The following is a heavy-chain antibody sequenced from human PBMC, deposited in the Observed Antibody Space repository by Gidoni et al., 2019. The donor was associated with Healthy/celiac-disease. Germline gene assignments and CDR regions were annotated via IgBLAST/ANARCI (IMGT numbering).Heavy chain of an antibody. CDR3: ARGDFWSGYHGKHYYGMDV. D-gene: IGHD3-3*01. J-gene: IGHJ6*02. V-gene: IGHV4-59*01. Sequence: QVQLQESGPGLVKPSETLSLPCTVPGGSISSYYWSWIRQPPGKGLEWIGYIYYSGSTNYNPSLKSRVTISVDTSKNQFSLKLSSVTAADTAVYYCARGDFWSGYHGKHYYGMDVWGQGTTVTVSS. CDR1: GGSISSYY. CDR2: IYYSGST.